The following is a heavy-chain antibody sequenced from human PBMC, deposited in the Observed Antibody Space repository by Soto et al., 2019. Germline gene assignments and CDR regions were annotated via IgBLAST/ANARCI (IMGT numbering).Heavy chain of an antibody. CDR3: ARQRIAAAGMAWFDT. CDR1: DGSISSTNYC. V-gene: IGHV4-39*01. D-gene: IGHD6-13*01. J-gene: IGHJ5*02. Sequence: PSETMCLSCTVADGSISSTNYCWSWIRQPPGKGLEWLGSISYSGSTFYHPSLKSRVVVSVDTSKKQFSLRLTSVTAADTAVYYCARQRIAAAGMAWFDTWGQGTPVTVSS. CDR2: ISYSGST.